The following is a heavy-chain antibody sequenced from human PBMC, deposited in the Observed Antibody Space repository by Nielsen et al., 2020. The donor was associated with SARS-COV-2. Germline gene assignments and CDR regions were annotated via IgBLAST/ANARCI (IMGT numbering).Heavy chain of an antibody. CDR2: ISSNGGST. CDR1: GFTFSSYA. D-gene: IGHD1-20*01. J-gene: IGHJ6*02. V-gene: IGHV3-64D*06. CDR3: VKHGITGNYYYYGMDV. Sequence: GESLKISCSASGFTFSSYAMHWVRQAPGKGLEYVSAISSNGGSTYYADSVKGRFTISRDNSKNTLYLQMSSLRADDTAVYYCVKHGITGNYYYYGMDVWGQGTTVTVSS.